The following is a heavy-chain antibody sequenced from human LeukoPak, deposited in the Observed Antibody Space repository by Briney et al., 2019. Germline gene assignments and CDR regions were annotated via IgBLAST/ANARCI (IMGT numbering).Heavy chain of an antibody. CDR2: ISSSSSYI. CDR1: GFTFSSYS. V-gene: IGHV3-21*01. CDR3: SFSYYYDSSGYYY. Sequence: GGSLRLSCAASGFTFSSYSMNWVRQAPGKGLEWVSSISSSSSYIYYADSVKGRFTISRDNAKNSLYLQMNSLRAKDTAVYYCSFSYYYDSSGYYYWGQGTLVTVSS. D-gene: IGHD3-22*01. J-gene: IGHJ4*02.